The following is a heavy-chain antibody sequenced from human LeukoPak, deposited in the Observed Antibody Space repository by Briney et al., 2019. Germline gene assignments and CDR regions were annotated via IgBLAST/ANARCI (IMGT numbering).Heavy chain of an antibody. Sequence: GGSLRLSCAASGFTFSSYAMSWVRQAPGKGLEWVSAISGSGGSTYYADSVKGRFTISRDNSKNTLYLQMNSLRAEDTAVYYCARGSRFFNSVYMDVWGKGTTVTVSS. J-gene: IGHJ6*03. D-gene: IGHD3-3*01. V-gene: IGHV3-23*01. CDR2: ISGSGGST. CDR3: ARGSRFFNSVYMDV. CDR1: GFTFSSYA.